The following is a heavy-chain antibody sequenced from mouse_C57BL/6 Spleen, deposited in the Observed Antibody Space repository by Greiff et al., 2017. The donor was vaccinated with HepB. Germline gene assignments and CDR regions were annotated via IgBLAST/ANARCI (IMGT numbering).Heavy chain of an antibody. CDR1: GYTFTDYY. CDR3: ARGGYDYGRDFAY. J-gene: IGHJ3*01. D-gene: IGHD2-4*01. CDR2: INPNNGGT. V-gene: IGHV1-26*01. Sequence: EVQLQQSGPELVKPGASVKISCKASGYTFTDYYMNWVKQSHGKSLEWIGDINPNNGGTSYNQKFKGKATLTVDKSSSTAYMELRSLTSEDSAVYYCARGGYDYGRDFAYWGQGTLVTVSA.